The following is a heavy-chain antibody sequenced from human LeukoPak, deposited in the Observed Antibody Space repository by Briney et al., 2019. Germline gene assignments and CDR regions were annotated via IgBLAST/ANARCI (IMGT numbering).Heavy chain of an antibody. Sequence: QSGRSLRLSCAASGFTFDDYAMHWVRQAPGKGLGWVSGISWNSGSIDYADSVKGRFTISRDNAKNSLYLQMNSLRPEDTAFYYCAKGTGRYWTFFDYWGQGTLVTVSS. CDR1: GFTFDDYA. CDR2: ISWNSGSI. D-gene: IGHD1-26*01. CDR3: AKGTGRYWTFFDY. V-gene: IGHV3-9*01. J-gene: IGHJ4*02.